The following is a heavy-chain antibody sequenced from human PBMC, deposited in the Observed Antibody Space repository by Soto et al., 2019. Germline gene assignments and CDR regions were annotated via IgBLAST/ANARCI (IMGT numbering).Heavy chain of an antibody. CDR1: GFTFTSSA. Sequence: GASVKVSCKASGFTFTSSAVQWVRQARGQRLEWIGWIVVGSGNTNYAQKFQERVTITRDMSTSTAYMELSSLRSEDTAVYYCAGTDYGDYAPAYYGMDVWGQGTTVTVS. CDR3: AGTDYGDYAPAYYGMDV. CDR2: IVVGSGNT. D-gene: IGHD4-17*01. J-gene: IGHJ6*02. V-gene: IGHV1-58*01.